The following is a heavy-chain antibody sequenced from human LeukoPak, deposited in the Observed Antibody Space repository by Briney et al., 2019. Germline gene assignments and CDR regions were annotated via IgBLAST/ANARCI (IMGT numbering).Heavy chain of an antibody. Sequence: PGGSLRLSCAASGFTFSSYWMSWVRQAPGKGLEWIGSIYYSGSTYYNPSLKGRVTISVDTSKNQFSLKLSSVTAADTAVYYCARGSIRLSVPFDYWGQGTLVTVSS. D-gene: IGHD3-10*01. CDR1: GFTFSSYW. CDR3: ARGSIRLSVPFDY. J-gene: IGHJ4*02. CDR2: IYYSGST. V-gene: IGHV4-38-2*01.